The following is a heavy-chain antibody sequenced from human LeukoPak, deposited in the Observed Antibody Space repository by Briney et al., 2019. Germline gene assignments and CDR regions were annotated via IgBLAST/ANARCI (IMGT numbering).Heavy chain of an antibody. D-gene: IGHD5-24*01. J-gene: IGHJ4*02. V-gene: IGHV4-59*01. CDR2: IYYSGST. Sequence: SETLSLTCTVSGGSISSYYWSWIRQPPGKGLEWIGYIYYSGSTNYNPSLKSRVTISVDTSKNQFSLKLSSVTAADTAVYYCARVRIEMATKIIDYLGQGTLVTVSS. CDR1: GGSISSYY. CDR3: ARVRIEMATKIIDY.